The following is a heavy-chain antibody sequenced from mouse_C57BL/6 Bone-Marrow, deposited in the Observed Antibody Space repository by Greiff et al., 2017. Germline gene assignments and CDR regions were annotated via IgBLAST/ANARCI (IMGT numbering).Heavy chain of an antibody. CDR2: ISDGGSYT. J-gene: IGHJ1*03. D-gene: IGHD2-5*01. Sequence: VHLVESGGGLVKPGGSLKLSCAASGFTFSSYAMSWVRQTPEKRLAWVATISDGGSYTYYPDNVKGRFTISRDNAKNNLYLQMSHLKSEDTAMYYCARGRTIVTYWYFDVWGTGTTGTGSS. CDR1: GFTFSSYA. CDR3: ARGRTIVTYWYFDV. V-gene: IGHV5-4*01.